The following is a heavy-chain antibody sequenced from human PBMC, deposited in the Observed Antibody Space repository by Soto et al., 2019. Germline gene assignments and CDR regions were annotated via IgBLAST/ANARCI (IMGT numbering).Heavy chain of an antibody. CDR1: GFTFSDYY. CDR3: ARVVNEDPKATLDY. D-gene: IGHD1-26*01. CDR2: ISSSSSYT. V-gene: IGHV3-11*06. Sequence: GGSLRLSCAASGFTFSDYYMSWIRQAPGKGLEWVSYISSSSSYTNYADSVKGRFTISRDNAKNSLYLQMNSLRAEDTAVYYCARVVNEDPKATLDYWGQGTLVTVSS. J-gene: IGHJ4*02.